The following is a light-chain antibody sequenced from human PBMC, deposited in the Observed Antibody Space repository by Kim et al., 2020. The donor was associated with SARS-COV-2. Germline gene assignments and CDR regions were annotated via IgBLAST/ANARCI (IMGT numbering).Light chain of an antibody. Sequence: SYELTQPPSVSVAPGKTATITCAGSNIESKSVHWYQQKPGQATVLVIYNDSDRPSAIPERFSGSNSGNTATLTISRVQAGDEADYYCQVWDSSTAHRVFG. V-gene: IGLV3-21*04. CDR3: QVWDSSTAHRV. CDR1: NIESKS. J-gene: IGLJ3*02. CDR2: NDS.